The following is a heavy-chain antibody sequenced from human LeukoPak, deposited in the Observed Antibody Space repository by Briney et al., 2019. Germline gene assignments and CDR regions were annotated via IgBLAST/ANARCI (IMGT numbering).Heavy chain of an antibody. D-gene: IGHD3-10*01. Sequence: SVKVSCKASGGTFSSYAISWVRQAPGQGLEWMGGIIPIFGTANYAQKFQGRVTITADESTSTAYMELSSLRSEDTAVYYCARATTMVRGVIITQDSRDAFDIWGQGTMFTVSS. CDR3: ARATTMVRGVIITQDSRDAFDI. CDR2: IIPIFGTA. J-gene: IGHJ3*02. V-gene: IGHV1-69*01. CDR1: GGTFSSYA.